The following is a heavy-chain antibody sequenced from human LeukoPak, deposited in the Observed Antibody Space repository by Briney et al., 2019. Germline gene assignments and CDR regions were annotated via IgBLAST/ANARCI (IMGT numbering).Heavy chain of an antibody. J-gene: IGHJ4*02. Sequence: SETLSLTCTVSGGSISSSSYYWGWIRQPPGKGLEWIGSIYYSGSTYYNPSLKSRVTISVDTSKNQFSLKLSSVTAADTAVYYCARVLGYCSSTSCYTNLYYFDYWGQGTLVTVSS. CDR2: IYYSGST. D-gene: IGHD2-2*02. CDR3: ARVLGYCSSTSCYTNLYYFDY. CDR1: GGSISSSSYY. V-gene: IGHV4-39*07.